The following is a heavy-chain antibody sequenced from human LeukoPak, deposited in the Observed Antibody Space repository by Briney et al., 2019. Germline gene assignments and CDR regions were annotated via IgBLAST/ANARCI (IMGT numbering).Heavy chain of an antibody. CDR1: GYTFTSYG. Sequence: GASVKVSCKASGYTFTSYGFSWVRQAPGQGLEGMGWISAYNGNTNYAQKFQGRVTMTADTSTSTAYMELRSLRSDDTAVYYCARGRGYCSSTNCYEFDPWGQGTLVTVSS. V-gene: IGHV1-18*01. CDR2: ISAYNGNT. J-gene: IGHJ5*02. D-gene: IGHD2-2*01. CDR3: ARGRGYCSSTNCYEFDP.